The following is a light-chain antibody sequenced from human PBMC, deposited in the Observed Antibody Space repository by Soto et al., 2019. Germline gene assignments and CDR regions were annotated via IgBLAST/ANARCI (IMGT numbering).Light chain of an antibody. Sequence: QSALPQPASVSGSPGQSITISCTGTSSDVGGYNYVSWYQQHPGKAPKLMIYDVSNRPPGVSNRFSGSKSGNTASLTISGLQPEDEADYYCSSYTSSSTVFGTGPKVTVL. CDR3: SSYTSSSTV. CDR1: SSDVGGYNY. CDR2: DVS. J-gene: IGLJ1*01. V-gene: IGLV2-14*01.